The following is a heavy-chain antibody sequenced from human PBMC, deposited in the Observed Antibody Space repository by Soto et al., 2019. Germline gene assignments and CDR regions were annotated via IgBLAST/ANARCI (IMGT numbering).Heavy chain of an antibody. V-gene: IGHV3-23*01. D-gene: IGHD3-10*01. J-gene: IGHJ6*02. CDR3: AKDYWRSWFGELFDRNYYYGMDV. CDR2: ISGSGGST. CDR1: GFTFSSYA. Sequence: GGSLRLSCAASGFTFSSYAMSWVRQAPGKGLEWVSAISGSGGSTYYADSVKGRFTISRDNSKNTLYLQMNSLRAEDTAVYYCAKDYWRSWFGELFDRNYYYGMDVWGQGTTVTVYS.